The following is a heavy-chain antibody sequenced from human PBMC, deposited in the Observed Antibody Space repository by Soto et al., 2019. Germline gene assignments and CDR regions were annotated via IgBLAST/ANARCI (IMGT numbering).Heavy chain of an antibody. D-gene: IGHD1-26*01. V-gene: IGHV4-59*01. CDR1: GGSISSYY. CDR2: IYYSGST. J-gene: IGHJ4*02. CDR3: ARRYGGNFDF. Sequence: QVQLQESGPGLVKPSETLSLTCTVSGGSISSYYWCWIRQPPGKGLEWIGDIYYSGSTNYNPSLTSRVTISVDTSKTQFSLKLSSVTAADTAVYYCARRYGGNFDFWGQGTLVTVSS.